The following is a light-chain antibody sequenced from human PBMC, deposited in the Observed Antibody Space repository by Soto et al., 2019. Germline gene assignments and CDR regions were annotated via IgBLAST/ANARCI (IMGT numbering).Light chain of an antibody. CDR2: GAS. Sequence: EIVLTQPPGTLSLSPGARATLSCRASQSVSSSYLAWYQQKPGQAPRLLIYGASSRATGIPDRFSGSGSGTDFTLTISRLEPEDFAVYYCQQYGSSPLTFGQGTKLEIK. J-gene: IGKJ2*01. V-gene: IGKV3-20*01. CDR1: QSVSSSY. CDR3: QQYGSSPLT.